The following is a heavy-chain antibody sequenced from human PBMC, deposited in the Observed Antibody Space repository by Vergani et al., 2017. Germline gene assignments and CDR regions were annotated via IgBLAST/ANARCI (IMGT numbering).Heavy chain of an antibody. CDR3: ARLSYGTTPYLQGGYDC. J-gene: IGHJ4*02. D-gene: IGHD1-1*01. V-gene: IGHV3-23*01. CDR2: ISARYPST. CDR1: GFTFSACP. Sequence: EVQLLQSGGGVIQPGGSVRLSCAASGFTFSACPMTWVRQAPGKGLEWVSAISARYPSTYYADSVKGRFTISRDNSKDMLSLQRNSLRAEDTAVYYCARLSYGTTPYLQGGYDCWGQGTLVTVSS.